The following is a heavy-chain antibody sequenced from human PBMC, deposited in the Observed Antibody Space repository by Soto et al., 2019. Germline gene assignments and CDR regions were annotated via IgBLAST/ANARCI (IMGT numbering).Heavy chain of an antibody. CDR3: ARDTYDDY. CDR2: IYSGGRT. D-gene: IGHD3-3*01. CDR1: GVTVNNNY. Sequence: EVQLVESGGGLVQPGGSLRLSCAASGVTVNNNYMSWVRQAPGKGLEWVSVIYSGGRTYYADSVKGRFIISRDSSKNTLYLQMNSLRAEDTAVYYCARDTYDDYRGQGTLVTVSS. V-gene: IGHV3-66*01. J-gene: IGHJ4*02.